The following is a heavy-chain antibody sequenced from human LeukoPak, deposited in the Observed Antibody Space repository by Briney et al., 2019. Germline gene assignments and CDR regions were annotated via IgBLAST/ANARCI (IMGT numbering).Heavy chain of an antibody. CDR3: TRDPRNHYYGDPH. J-gene: IGHJ4*02. V-gene: IGHV3-49*04. Sequence: PGGSLRLSCAASGFTFSSYAMSWVRQAPGKGLEWVGFIRSKAYGGTTEYAASVKGRFTISRDDSKSIAYLQMNSLKTEDTAVYYCTRDPRNHYYGDPHWGQGTLVTVSS. CDR2: IRSKAYGGTT. D-gene: IGHD4-17*01. CDR1: GFTFSSYA.